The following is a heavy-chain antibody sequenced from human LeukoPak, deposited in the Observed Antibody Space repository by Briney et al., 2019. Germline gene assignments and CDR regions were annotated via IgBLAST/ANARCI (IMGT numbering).Heavy chain of an antibody. Sequence: GASVKVSCKASGGTFSSYAISWVRQAPGQGLEWMGGIIPIFGTANYAQKFQGRVTITADKSTSTAYMELRSLSSEATAVYYCARARRQWLVGTTIRGDNPPYYFDFGGRGTLLTVSS. CDR1: GGTFSSYA. CDR2: IIPIFGTA. V-gene: IGHV1-69*06. J-gene: IGHJ4*02. CDR3: ARARRQWLVGTTIRGDNPPYYFDF. D-gene: IGHD6-19*01.